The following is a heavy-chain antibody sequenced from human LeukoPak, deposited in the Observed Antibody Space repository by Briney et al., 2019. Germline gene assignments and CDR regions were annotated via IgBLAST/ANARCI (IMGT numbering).Heavy chain of an antibody. Sequence: SETLSLTCTVSGCSISSGYYWGWIRQPPGKGLEWIGGIYHSGSTYYNPSLKSRVTISVDTSKNQFSLKLSSVTAADTAVYYCARDLRIQWGQGTLVTVSS. CDR2: IYHSGST. V-gene: IGHV4-38-2*02. D-gene: IGHD2/OR15-2a*01. CDR3: ARDLRIQ. J-gene: IGHJ4*02. CDR1: GCSISSGYY.